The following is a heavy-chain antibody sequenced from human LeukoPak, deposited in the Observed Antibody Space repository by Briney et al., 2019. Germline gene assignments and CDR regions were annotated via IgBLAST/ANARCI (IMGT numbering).Heavy chain of an antibody. CDR2: IKQDGSEK. J-gene: IGHJ4*02. CDR1: GFTFSNHG. V-gene: IGHV3-7*03. Sequence: GGSLRLSCAASGFTFSNHGMNWVRQASGKGLEWVANIKQDGSEKYYVDSVKGRFTISRDNAKNSLYLQMNSLRAEDTAVYYCARYSSSWYEVDYWGQGTLVTVSS. CDR3: ARYSSSWYEVDY. D-gene: IGHD6-13*01.